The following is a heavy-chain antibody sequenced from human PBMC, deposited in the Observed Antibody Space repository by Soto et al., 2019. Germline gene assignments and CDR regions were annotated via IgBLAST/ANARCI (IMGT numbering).Heavy chain of an antibody. Sequence: QVQLMQSGAEVKKPGASVKVSCKASGDTFTDYYIHWVRQAPGQGLEWMGTVNPSGGQTTYAQHFQGRVTMTRDTSTSTLYMELTSLRSEDTAVYYCARGGHVVVVTAALDYWGQGTLVTVSS. J-gene: IGHJ4*02. D-gene: IGHD2-21*02. V-gene: IGHV1-46*01. CDR1: GDTFTDYY. CDR3: ARGGHVVVVTAALDY. CDR2: VNPSGGQT.